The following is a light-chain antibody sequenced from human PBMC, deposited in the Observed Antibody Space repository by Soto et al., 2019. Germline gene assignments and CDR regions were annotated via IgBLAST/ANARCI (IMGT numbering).Light chain of an antibody. J-gene: IGLJ2*01. CDR2: GNN. Sequence: QSVLTQPPSVSGAPGQRVTISCTGSSSNIGAGYDVHWYQQLPGTAPKLLIYGNNNRPSGVPDRFSGSKSGTSASLAITGLQVEDEADYYCQSYDSSLSGVVFGGGTKVTVL. V-gene: IGLV1-40*01. CDR1: SSNIGAGYD. CDR3: QSYDSSLSGVV.